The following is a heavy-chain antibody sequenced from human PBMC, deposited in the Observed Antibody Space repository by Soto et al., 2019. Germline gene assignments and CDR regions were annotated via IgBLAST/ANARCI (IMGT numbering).Heavy chain of an antibody. CDR1: GFTFDDYA. CDR3: AKDRSYYYDSSGCWYLDAFNI. D-gene: IGHD3-22*01. J-gene: IGHJ3*02. V-gene: IGHV3-9*01. Sequence: EVQLVESGGGLVQPGRSLRLSCAASGFTFDDYAMHWVRQAPGKGLEWGSGISWNSGSIGYADSVKGRFTISRDNAKNSLYLQIYSVRAEDAAFYYCAKDRSYYYDSSGCWYLDAFNIWGQGTM. CDR2: ISWNSGSI.